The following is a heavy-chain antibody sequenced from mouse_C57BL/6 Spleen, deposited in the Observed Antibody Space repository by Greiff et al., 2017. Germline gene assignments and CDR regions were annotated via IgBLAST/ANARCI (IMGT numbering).Heavy chain of an antibody. Sequence: LVESGAELVRPGASVKLSCTASGFNIKDDYMHWVKQRPEQGLEWIGWIDPENGDTEYASKFQGKATITADTSSNTAYLQLSSLTSEDTAVYYCTTRSGVLAYWGQGTLVTVSA. CDR3: TTRSGVLAY. J-gene: IGHJ3*01. CDR1: GFNIKDDY. V-gene: IGHV14-4*01. D-gene: IGHD4-1*01. CDR2: IDPENGDT.